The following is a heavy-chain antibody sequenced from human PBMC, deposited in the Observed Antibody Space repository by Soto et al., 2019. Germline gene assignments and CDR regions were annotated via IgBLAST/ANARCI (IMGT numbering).Heavy chain of an antibody. CDR3: AKGEARYYYDSSGPNFDY. D-gene: IGHD3-22*01. CDR2: ISGSGGST. CDR1: GFTFSSYA. Sequence: GGSLRLSCAASGFTFSSYAMSWVRQAPGKGLEWVSAISGSGGSTYYADSVKGRFTISSDNSKNTLYLQMNSLRAEDTAVYYCAKGEARYYYDSSGPNFDYWGQGTLVTVSS. V-gene: IGHV3-23*01. J-gene: IGHJ4*02.